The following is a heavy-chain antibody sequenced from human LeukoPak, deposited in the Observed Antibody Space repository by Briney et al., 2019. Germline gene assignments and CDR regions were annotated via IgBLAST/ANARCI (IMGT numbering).Heavy chain of an antibody. CDR2: ISSSSSFL. CDR1: GFAVSGNF. D-gene: IGHD5-18*01. J-gene: IGHJ4*02. CDR3: ARGGYSYVYGYFDY. Sequence: PGGSLRLSCAASGFAVSGNFMNWVRQAPGKGLEWVSSISSSSSFLYYAGSVKGRFTISRDNAKNSLYLQVNSLRAEDTAVYYCARGGYSYVYGYFDYWGQGTLVTVSS. V-gene: IGHV3-21*06.